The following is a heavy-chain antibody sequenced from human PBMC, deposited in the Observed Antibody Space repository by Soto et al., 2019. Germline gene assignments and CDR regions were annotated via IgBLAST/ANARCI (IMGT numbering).Heavy chain of an antibody. V-gene: IGHV4-39*01. J-gene: IGHJ5*02. CDR3: ARDFFDSSDYTTNWFDP. Sequence: SETLSLTCTVSGGSISSGGYYWSWIRQPPGEGLEWIGSIYHTGNAYYNPSLKSRVTISVDTSKYQFSLKLTSVTAADAALYYCARDFFDSSDYTTNWFDPGGQGTLVTVS. D-gene: IGHD3-22*01. CDR2: IYHTGNA. CDR1: GGSISSGGYY.